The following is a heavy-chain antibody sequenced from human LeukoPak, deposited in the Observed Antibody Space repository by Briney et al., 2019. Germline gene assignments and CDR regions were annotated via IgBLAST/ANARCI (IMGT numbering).Heavy chain of an antibody. CDR2: IKSDGGT. D-gene: IGHD3-22*01. J-gene: IGHJ1*01. CDR1: GFTFSRYW. Sequence: PGGSLRLSCAASGFTFSRYWMHWVRPAPGNGLVWVSRIKSDGGTHYADSVKGRFTISRDNAKNTVSLQMNSLRAEDTGVYYCARAPSEIGGYYPEYFRHWGQGTRVTVSS. V-gene: IGHV3-74*01. CDR3: ARAPSEIGGYYPEYFRH.